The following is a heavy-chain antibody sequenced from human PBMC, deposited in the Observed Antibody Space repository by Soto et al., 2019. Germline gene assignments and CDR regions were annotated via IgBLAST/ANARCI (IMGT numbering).Heavy chain of an antibody. D-gene: IGHD3-3*01. Sequence: QVQQQQWGARLLKPSETLSLTCAEYGRSMSGYNWSWLRRSPVRGLEWIGEIGPTGDTNYGPSFMSRVTVSVDTSKYEFSLRLAPVTAADTATYLCARNGVGFGFGILGLGTMVSVSS. CDR1: GRSMSGYN. J-gene: IGHJ3*02. V-gene: IGHV4-34*02. CDR3: ARNGVGFGFGI. CDR2: IGPTGDT.